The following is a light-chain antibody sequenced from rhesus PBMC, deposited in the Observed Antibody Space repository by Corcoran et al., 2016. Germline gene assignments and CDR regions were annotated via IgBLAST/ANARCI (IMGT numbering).Light chain of an antibody. CDR2: YAS. Sequence: DIQMTQSPSSLSASVGDTVTITCRASQGIRSYLAWYQQKPGKAPKPLISYASNLEIGVPSRFSGSGSGTEFTLTISSLQPEEFATYYCQQYNSAPYSFGQGTKVEIK. J-gene: IGKJ2*01. CDR1: QGIRSY. CDR3: QQYNSAPYS. V-gene: IGKV1-37*01.